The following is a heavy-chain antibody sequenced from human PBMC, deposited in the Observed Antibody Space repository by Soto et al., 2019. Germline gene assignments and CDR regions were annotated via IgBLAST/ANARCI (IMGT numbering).Heavy chain of an antibody. D-gene: IGHD2-15*01. V-gene: IGHV1-69*02. CDR3: AGGGYCSGGSCHRYYYYYMDV. J-gene: IGHJ6*03. CDR1: GGTFSSYT. CDR2: IIPILGIA. Sequence: GASVKVSCKASGGTFSSYTISWVRQAPGQGLEWIGRIIPILGIANYAQKFQGRVTITADKSTSTAYMELSSLRSEDTAVYYCAGGGYCSGGSCHRYYYYYMDVWGKGTTVTVSS.